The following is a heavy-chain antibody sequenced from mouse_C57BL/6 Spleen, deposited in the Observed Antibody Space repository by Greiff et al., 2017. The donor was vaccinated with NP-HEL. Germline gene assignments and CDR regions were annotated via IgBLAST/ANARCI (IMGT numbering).Heavy chain of an antibody. CDR2: ISYDGSN. CDR1: GYSITSGYY. Sequence: EVKLQESGPGLVKPSQSLSLTCSVTGYSITSGYYWNWIRQFPGNKLEWMGYISYDGSNNYNPSLKNRISITRDTSKNQFFLKLNSVTTEDTATYYCAPIYYDYDGWFAYWGQGTLVTVSA. D-gene: IGHD2-4*01. V-gene: IGHV3-6*01. J-gene: IGHJ3*01. CDR3: APIYYDYDGWFAY.